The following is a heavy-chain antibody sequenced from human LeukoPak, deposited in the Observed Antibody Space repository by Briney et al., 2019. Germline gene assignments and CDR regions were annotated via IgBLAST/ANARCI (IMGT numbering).Heavy chain of an antibody. Sequence: GGSLRLSCAASGYTFSSYAMSWVRQAPGKGLEWVSGISGRVGSTYYADSVKGRFTISRDNPKNTLYLQMNSLRAEDTAVYYCVKYGSGSSYFDNWGQGTLVTVSS. CDR3: VKYGSGSSYFDN. V-gene: IGHV3-23*01. D-gene: IGHD3-10*01. CDR1: GYTFSSYA. J-gene: IGHJ4*02. CDR2: ISGRVGST.